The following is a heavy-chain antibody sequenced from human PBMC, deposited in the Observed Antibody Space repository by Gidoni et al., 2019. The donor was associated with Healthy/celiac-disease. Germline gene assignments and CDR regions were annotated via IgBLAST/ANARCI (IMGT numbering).Heavy chain of an antibody. CDR1: GFTFADYA. J-gene: IGHJ2*01. Sequence: EVQLVESGGGLVQPGRSLRLSCAASGFTFADYAMHWVRQAPGKGLEWVSGISWNSGSIGYADSVKGRFTISRDNAKNSLYLQMNSLRAEDTALYYCAKGPMVRGVIALYSYFDLWGRGTLVTVSS. D-gene: IGHD3-10*01. CDR2: ISWNSGSI. CDR3: AKGPMVRGVIALYSYFDL. V-gene: IGHV3-9*01.